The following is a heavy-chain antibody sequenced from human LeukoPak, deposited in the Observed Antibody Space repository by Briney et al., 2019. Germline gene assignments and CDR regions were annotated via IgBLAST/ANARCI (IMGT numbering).Heavy chain of an antibody. CDR1: GFTFSSYA. J-gene: IGHJ4*02. V-gene: IGHV3-23*01. Sequence: GGSLRLSCAPSGFTFSSYAMSWVRQAPGKGLEWVSAISGSGGSTYYADSVKGRFTISRDNSKNTLYLQMNSLRAEDTAVYYCANMKGYGDYVDYWGQGTLVTVSS. CDR2: ISGSGGST. CDR3: ANMKGYGDYVDY. D-gene: IGHD4-17*01.